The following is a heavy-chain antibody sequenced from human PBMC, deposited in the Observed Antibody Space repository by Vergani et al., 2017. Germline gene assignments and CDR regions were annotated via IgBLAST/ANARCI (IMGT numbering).Heavy chain of an antibody. CDR2: ITPFFPTG. CDR1: GGTFNIYS. D-gene: IGHD3-9*01. Sequence: QVQLVQSGAEVKKPGSSVKVSCKASGGTFNIYSVSWLRQAPGQGPEWMGGITPFFPTGHYAQKFQGRVTITADESATTVYMELSSLRSDDTAVYYCARVLRYFDWLLHADTAFDYWGQGTLVTVSS. J-gene: IGHJ4*02. CDR3: ARVLRYFDWLLHADTAFDY. V-gene: IGHV1-69*12.